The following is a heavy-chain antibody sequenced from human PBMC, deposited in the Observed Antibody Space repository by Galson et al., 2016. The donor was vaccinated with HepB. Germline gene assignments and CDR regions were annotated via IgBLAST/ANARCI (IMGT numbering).Heavy chain of an antibody. V-gene: IGHV3-7*01. Sequence: SLRLSCAASGFTFTSYWMSWVRQPPGKGPEWVANINPDGSQTYYVDSVKGRFNISKDNAKNSLYLRMNSLRADDTAVYYCARDPMRFAFDLWGQGTMVTVSS. CDR1: GFTFTSYW. CDR3: ARDPMRFAFDL. J-gene: IGHJ3*01. CDR2: INPDGSQT.